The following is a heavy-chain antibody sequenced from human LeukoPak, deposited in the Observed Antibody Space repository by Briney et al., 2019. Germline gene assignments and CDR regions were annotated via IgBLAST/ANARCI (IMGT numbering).Heavy chain of an antibody. CDR2: IYYSGST. CDR1: GGSISSYY. Sequence: SETLSLTCTVSGGSISSYYWSWIRQPPGKGLEWIGYIYYSGSTNYNPSLKSRVTISVDTSKNQFSLKLSSVTAADTAVYYCARFGTAAGNFDYWGQGTLVTVSS. V-gene: IGHV4-59*01. J-gene: IGHJ4*02. CDR3: ARFGTAAGNFDY. D-gene: IGHD6-13*01.